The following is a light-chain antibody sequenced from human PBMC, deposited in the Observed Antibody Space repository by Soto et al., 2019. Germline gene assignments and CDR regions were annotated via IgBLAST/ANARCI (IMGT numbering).Light chain of an antibody. V-gene: IGLV2-8*01. J-gene: IGLJ3*02. Sequence: QSALTQPPSASGSPGQSLTISCTGTSTDVGNYNYVSWYQQHPGKAHKLMISDVNRRPSGVPDRFSGSKSGNTASLTVSGLQAEDEADYYCSSYAGSNNWVFGGRTKLTVL. CDR2: DVN. CDR1: STDVGNYNY. CDR3: SSYAGSNNWV.